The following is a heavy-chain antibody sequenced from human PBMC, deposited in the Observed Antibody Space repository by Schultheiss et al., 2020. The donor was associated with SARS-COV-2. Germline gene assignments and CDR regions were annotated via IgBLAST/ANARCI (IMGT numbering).Heavy chain of an antibody. Sequence: SETLSLTCTVSGGSISSYYWSWIRQPAGKGLEWIGRIYTSGSTNYNPSLKSRVTMSVDTSKNQFSLKLSSVTAADTAVYYCAIIPYYYDSSGYLPYWGQGTLVTVSS. CDR3: AIIPYYYDSSGYLPY. V-gene: IGHV4-4*07. J-gene: IGHJ4*02. D-gene: IGHD3-22*01. CDR2: IYTSGST. CDR1: GGSISSYY.